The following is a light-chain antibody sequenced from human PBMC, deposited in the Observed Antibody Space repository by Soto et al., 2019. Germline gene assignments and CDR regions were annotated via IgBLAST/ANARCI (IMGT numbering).Light chain of an antibody. V-gene: IGKV3-20*01. CDR1: QSVSSSY. J-gene: IGKJ1*01. CDR2: GAS. Sequence: EIVLTPSPGTLSLSPGERATLSCRASQSVSSSYLAWYQQKPGQAPRLLIYGASSRATGIPDRFSGSGSGTDFTLTISGLEPEDFAVYYCQQHGSSPRTFGQGTKVDIK. CDR3: QQHGSSPRT.